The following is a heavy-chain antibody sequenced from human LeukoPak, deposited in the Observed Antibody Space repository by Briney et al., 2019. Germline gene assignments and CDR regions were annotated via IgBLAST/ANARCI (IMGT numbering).Heavy chain of an antibody. D-gene: IGHD4-17*01. CDR3: AKALGSYGDYPFDAFDI. V-gene: IGHV3-9*01. CDR2: ISWNSGSI. CDR1: GFTFDDYA. J-gene: IGHJ3*02. Sequence: GGSLRLSCAASGFTFDDYAMHWVRQAPGKGLEWVSGISWNSGSIGYADSVKGRFTISRDNAKNSLYLQMNSLRAEDTALYYCAKALGSYGDYPFDAFDIWGQGTMVTVSS.